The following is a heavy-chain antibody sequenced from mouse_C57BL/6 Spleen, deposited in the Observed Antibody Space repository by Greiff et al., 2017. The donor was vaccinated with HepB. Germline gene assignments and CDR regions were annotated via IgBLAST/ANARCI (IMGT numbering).Heavy chain of an antibody. Sequence: EVQLQESGGGLVKPGGSLKLSCAASGFTFSDYGMHWVRQAPEKGLEWVAYISSGSSTIYYADTVKGRFTISRDNAKNTLFLQMTSLRSEDTAMYYCAREVEITTVVAYYFDYWGQGTTLTVSS. CDR3: AREVEITTVVAYYFDY. CDR1: GFTFSDYG. V-gene: IGHV5-17*01. J-gene: IGHJ2*01. CDR2: ISSGSSTI. D-gene: IGHD1-1*01.